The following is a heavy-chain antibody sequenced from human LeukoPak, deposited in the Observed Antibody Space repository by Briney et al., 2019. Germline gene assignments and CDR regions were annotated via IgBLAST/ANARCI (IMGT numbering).Heavy chain of an antibody. D-gene: IGHD6-13*01. CDR3: ARDAFPQDSRRFDY. Sequence: ASVKVSCKASGYTFTSYGISWVRPAPGQGLEWMGWISAYNGNTNYAQKLQGRVTMTTDTSTSTAYMELRSLRSDDTAVYYFARDAFPQDSRRFDYWGQGTLVTVSS. CDR1: GYTFTSYG. J-gene: IGHJ4*02. V-gene: IGHV1-18*01. CDR2: ISAYNGNT.